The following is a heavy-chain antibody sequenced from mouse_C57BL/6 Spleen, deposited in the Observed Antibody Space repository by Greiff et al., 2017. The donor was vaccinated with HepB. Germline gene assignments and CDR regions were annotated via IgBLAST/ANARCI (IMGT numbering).Heavy chain of an antibody. J-gene: IGHJ2*01. V-gene: IGHV5-17*01. Sequence: EVQVVESGGGLVKPGGSLKLSCAASGFTFSDYGMHWVRQAPEKGLEWVAYISSGSSTIYYADTVKGRFTISRDNAKNTLFLQMTSLRSEDTAMYYCAKSLSTGDFDYWGQGTTLTVSS. D-gene: IGHD4-1*02. CDR1: GFTFSDYG. CDR3: AKSLSTGDFDY. CDR2: ISSGSSTI.